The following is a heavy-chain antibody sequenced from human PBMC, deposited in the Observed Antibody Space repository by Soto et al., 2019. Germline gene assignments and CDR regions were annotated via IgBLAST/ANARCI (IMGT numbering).Heavy chain of an antibody. CDR2: IWYDGSKE. J-gene: IGHJ4*02. CDR1: GFTFSLYG. CDR3: ARGGGAPTLVDGDYGLR. Sequence: QVQLVESGGGVVQPGRSLRLSCAASGFTFSLYGFHWVRQAPGKGLEWVAVIWYDGSKEYYADSVKGRFTISRDNSKNTVYLQMNSLRAEDTAVYYCARGGGAPTLVDGDYGLRWGQGTPVTVSS. D-gene: IGHD4-17*01. V-gene: IGHV3-33*01.